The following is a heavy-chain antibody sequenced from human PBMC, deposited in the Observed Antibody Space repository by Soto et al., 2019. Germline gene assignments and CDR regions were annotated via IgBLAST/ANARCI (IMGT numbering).Heavy chain of an antibody. D-gene: IGHD2-2*01. CDR1: GFTFSSYA. J-gene: IGHJ4*02. Sequence: GGSLRLSCAASGFTFSSYAMTWVRQAPGKGLEWVSSVSGSGGRTFYADSVEGRFIISRDNSDNTLYLQMSSLRAEDTAVYYCAKGGYCSSSNCASDYWGQGTLVTVSS. V-gene: IGHV3-23*01. CDR3: AKGGYCSSSNCASDY. CDR2: VSGSGGRT.